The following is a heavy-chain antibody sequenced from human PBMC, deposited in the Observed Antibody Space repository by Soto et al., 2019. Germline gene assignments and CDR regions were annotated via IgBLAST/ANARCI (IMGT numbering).Heavy chain of an antibody. Sequence: PSETLSLTCTVSGGSISSYYWSWIRQPPGKGLEWIGYIYYTGSTNYNPSLKSRVTISLDTSKNQFSLKLTSVTAADTAVYYCARGYDIFFVRTLNPPYSSHFWCPGLLVTLFS. D-gene: IGHD3-9*01. CDR3: ARGYDIFFVRTLNPPYSSHF. CDR1: GGSISSYY. V-gene: IGHV4-59*12. J-gene: IGHJ4*02. CDR2: IYYTGST.